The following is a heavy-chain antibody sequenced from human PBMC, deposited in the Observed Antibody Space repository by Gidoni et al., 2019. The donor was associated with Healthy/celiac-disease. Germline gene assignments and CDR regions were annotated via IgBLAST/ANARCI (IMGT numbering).Heavy chain of an antibody. Sequence: QVQLVQSGAEVKKPGSSVKVCCKASGGTFSSYAISWVRQAPGQGLEWMGRIIPILGIANYAQKFQGRVTITADKSTSTAYMELSSLRSEDTAVYYCARSPWRDAFDIWGQGTMVTVSS. CDR2: IIPILGIA. J-gene: IGHJ3*02. V-gene: IGHV1-69*04. CDR1: GGTFSSYA. CDR3: ARSPWRDAFDI.